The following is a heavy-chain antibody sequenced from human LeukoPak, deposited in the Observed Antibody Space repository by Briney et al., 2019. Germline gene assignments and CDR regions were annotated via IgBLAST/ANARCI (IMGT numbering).Heavy chain of an antibody. Sequence: SETLSLTCTVSGGSISSYYWSWIRQPPGKGLEWIGYIYYSGSTNYNPSLKSRVTISVDTSKNQFSLKLSSVTAADTAVYYCARTNYYGSGSYGYWGQGTLVTVSS. J-gene: IGHJ4*02. CDR1: GGSISSYY. V-gene: IGHV4-59*01. CDR2: IYYSGST. D-gene: IGHD3-10*01. CDR3: ARTNYYGSGSYGY.